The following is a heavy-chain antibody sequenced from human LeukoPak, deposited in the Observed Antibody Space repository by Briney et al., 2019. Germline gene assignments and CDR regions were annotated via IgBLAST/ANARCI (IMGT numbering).Heavy chain of an antibody. J-gene: IGHJ4*02. CDR3: TTYCSSTSCYASFDY. Sequence: GGSLRLSCAASGFTFSSYSMNWVRQAPGKGLEWVGRIKSKPDGGTTDYAAPVKGRFTISRDDSKNTLYLQMNSLKTEDTAVYYCTTYCSSTSCYASFDYWGQGTLVTVSS. V-gene: IGHV3-15*01. D-gene: IGHD2-2*01. CDR1: GFTFSSYS. CDR2: IKSKPDGGTT.